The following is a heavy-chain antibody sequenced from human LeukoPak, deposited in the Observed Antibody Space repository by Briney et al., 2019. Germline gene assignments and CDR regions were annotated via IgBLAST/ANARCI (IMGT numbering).Heavy chain of an antibody. CDR3: ARLLGYCSSTSCYERSAWVDYYYYCMDV. Sequence: SETLSLTCTVSGGSISSYYWSWIRQPPGKGLEWIGFIYYSGSTNYNPSLKSRVTISVDTSKNQFSLKLSSVTAADTAVYYCARLLGYCSSTSCYERSAWVDYYYYCMDVWGQGTTVTVSS. J-gene: IGHJ6*02. CDR1: GGSISSYY. CDR2: IYYSGST. D-gene: IGHD2-2*01. V-gene: IGHV4-59*01.